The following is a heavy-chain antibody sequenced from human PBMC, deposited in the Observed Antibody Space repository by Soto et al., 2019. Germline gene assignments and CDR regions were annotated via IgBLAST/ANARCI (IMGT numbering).Heavy chain of an antibody. D-gene: IGHD3-3*02. CDR1: GYTFTSYA. Sequence: QVQLVQSGAEVKKPGASVKVSCKASGYTFTSYAMHWVRQAPGQRLEWMGWINAGNGNTEYSQKFQGRVTITWDTSASTAYMELSSLRSEDTAVYYCACDTAHSDVWGQGSTVTVSS. V-gene: IGHV1-3*01. J-gene: IGHJ6*02. CDR2: INAGNGNT. CDR3: ACDTAHSDV.